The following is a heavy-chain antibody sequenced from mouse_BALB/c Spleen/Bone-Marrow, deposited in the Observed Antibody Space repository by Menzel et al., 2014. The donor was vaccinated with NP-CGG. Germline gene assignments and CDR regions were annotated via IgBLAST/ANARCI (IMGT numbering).Heavy chain of an antibody. CDR3: ARSLITTVVANYAMDC. D-gene: IGHD1-1*01. J-gene: IGHJ4*01. CDR2: IYPGNVNT. Sequence: QVHVKQSGPELVKPGASVRISCKASGYTFTSYYIHWVKQRPGQGLEWIGWIYPGNVNTKYNEKFKGKATLTADKSSSTAYMQLSSLTSEDSAVYFCARSLITTVVANYAMDCWGQGTSVTVSS. V-gene: IGHV1S56*01. CDR1: GYTFTSYY.